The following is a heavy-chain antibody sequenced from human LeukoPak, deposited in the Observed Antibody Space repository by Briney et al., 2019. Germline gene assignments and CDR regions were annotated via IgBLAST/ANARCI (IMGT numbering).Heavy chain of an antibody. Sequence: PSETLSLTCTASGGSISSYYWSWIRQPAGKGLEWIGRIYTSGSTNYNPSLKSRVTMSVDTSKNQFSLKLSSVTAADTAVYYCARDTGEQWPYPNWFDPWGQGTLVTVSS. CDR1: GGSISSYY. J-gene: IGHJ5*02. V-gene: IGHV4-4*07. D-gene: IGHD6-19*01. CDR2: IYTSGST. CDR3: ARDTGEQWPYPNWFDP.